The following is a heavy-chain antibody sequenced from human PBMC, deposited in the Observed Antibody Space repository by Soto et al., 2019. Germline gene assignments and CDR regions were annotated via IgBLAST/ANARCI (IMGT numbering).Heavy chain of an antibody. J-gene: IGHJ3*02. Sequence: GGSLRLSCAASGFTFDDYAMHWVRQAPGKGLEWVSGISWNSGSIGYADSVKGRFTISRDNAKNSLYLQMNSLRAEDTALYYCAKDKVLEWLSPVSSRDAFDIWGQGTMVTVSS. V-gene: IGHV3-9*01. CDR2: ISWNSGSI. CDR3: AKDKVLEWLSPVSSRDAFDI. CDR1: GFTFDDYA. D-gene: IGHD3-3*01.